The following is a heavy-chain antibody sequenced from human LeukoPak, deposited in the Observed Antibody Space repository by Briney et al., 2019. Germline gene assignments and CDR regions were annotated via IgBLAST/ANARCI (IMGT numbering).Heavy chain of an antibody. D-gene: IGHD5-18*01. CDR3: AKEGVGGYSYGYSY. J-gene: IGHJ4*02. CDR1: GGSISSYS. CDR2: IHYNGSP. Sequence: SETLSLTCTVSGGSISSYSWSWIRQPPGKGLEWIGYIHYNGSPNYNPSLKSRVTISLDTSKNQFSLKLTSVTAADTAVYYCAKEGVGGYSYGYSYWGQGILVTVSS. V-gene: IGHV4-59*12.